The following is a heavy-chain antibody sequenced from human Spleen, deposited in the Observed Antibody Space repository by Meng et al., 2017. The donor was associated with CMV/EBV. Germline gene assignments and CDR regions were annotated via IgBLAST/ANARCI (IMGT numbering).Heavy chain of an antibody. J-gene: IGHJ4*02. V-gene: IGHV4-30-4*08. Sequence: GHLQESGSRLVKPSHTLSLTCTGSGRSISSGDYYWSWIRQPPGKGLEWIGYIYYSGSTYYNPSLKSRVTISVDTSKNQFSLKLSSVTAADTAVYYCARLNYGSGSPVPYYFDYWGQGTLVTVSS. CDR1: GRSISSGDYY. CDR3: ARLNYGSGSPVPYYFDY. CDR2: IYYSGST. D-gene: IGHD3-10*01.